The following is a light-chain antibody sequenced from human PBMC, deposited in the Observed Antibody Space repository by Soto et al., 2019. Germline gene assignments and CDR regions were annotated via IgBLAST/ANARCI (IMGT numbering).Light chain of an antibody. CDR2: DVT. J-gene: IGLJ2*01. Sequence: QSALTQPASVSGSPGQSITISCTGTNNDVGDYNFVSWYQQHSGKAPKLMIYDVTTRPSGISNRFSGSKSGNTASLTISGLQPEDEADYYCSSFTPSTTVVFGGGTKLTVL. V-gene: IGLV2-14*03. CDR1: NNDVGDYNF. CDR3: SSFTPSTTVV.